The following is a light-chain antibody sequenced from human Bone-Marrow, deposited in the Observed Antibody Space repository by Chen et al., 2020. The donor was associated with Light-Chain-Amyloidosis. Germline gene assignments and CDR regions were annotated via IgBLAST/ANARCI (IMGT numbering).Light chain of an antibody. CDR2: GNS. V-gene: IGLV1-40*01. Sequence: QSVLTQPPSVSGAPGQRVTISCTGSSSNNGAGFDVHWYQQLPGTAPKLLIYGNSNRPSGVPVRVSGSESGTSASLAITGLQAEDEADCYCQSYDSSLGYVFGTGTKVTVL. CDR3: QSYDSSLGYV. J-gene: IGLJ1*01. CDR1: SSNNGAGFD.